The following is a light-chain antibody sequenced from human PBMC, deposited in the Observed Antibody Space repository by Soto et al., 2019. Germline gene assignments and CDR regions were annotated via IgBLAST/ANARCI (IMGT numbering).Light chain of an antibody. Sequence: EIVLTQSPGTLSLSPGERATLSCRASQSVSSRYFAWYQQKPGQAPRLLIYGASSRATGIPDRFSGSGSGTDFTLTISRLEPEDFAVYYCQQYGSSPWTFGQGTKVEI. CDR3: QQYGSSPWT. J-gene: IGKJ1*01. V-gene: IGKV3-20*01. CDR1: QSVSSRY. CDR2: GAS.